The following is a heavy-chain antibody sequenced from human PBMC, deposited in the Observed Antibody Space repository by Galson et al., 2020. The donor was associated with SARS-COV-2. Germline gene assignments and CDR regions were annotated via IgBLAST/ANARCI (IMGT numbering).Heavy chain of an antibody. Sequence: KIGESLKISCQGSGYSFSNYWIGWVRQMPGKGLEWVGIIYPVDSDAKYSPSFQYQVIISADKSINTAYLQWTRLRASDTATYFCAIRMEIFGGGFDYWGQGTLVSVSS. J-gene: IGHJ4*02. CDR1: GYSFSNYW. V-gene: IGHV5-51*01. CDR3: AIRMEIFGGGFDY. CDR2: IYPVDSDA. D-gene: IGHD3-3*01.